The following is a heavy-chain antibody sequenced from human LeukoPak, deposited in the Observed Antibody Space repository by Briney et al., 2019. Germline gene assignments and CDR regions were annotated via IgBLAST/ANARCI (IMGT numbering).Heavy chain of an antibody. CDR2: IYHSGST. J-gene: IGHJ2*01. CDR3: AREGRYDFWSGYSYWYFDL. CDR1: GGSISSSSYY. D-gene: IGHD3-3*01. Sequence: SSETLSLTCTVSGGSISSSSYYWGWIRQPPGKGLEWIGYIYHSGSTYYNPSLKSRVTISVDRSKNQFSLKLSSVTAADTAVYYCAREGRYDFWSGYSYWYFDLWGRGTLVTVSS. V-gene: IGHV4-30-2*01.